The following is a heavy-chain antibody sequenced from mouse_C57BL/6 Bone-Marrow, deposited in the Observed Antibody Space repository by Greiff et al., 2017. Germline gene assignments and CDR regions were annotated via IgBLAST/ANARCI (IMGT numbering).Heavy chain of an antibody. CDR1: GFTFSSYG. CDR3: ARHLYYGSSYGY. CDR2: ISSGGSYT. V-gene: IGHV5-6*02. J-gene: IGHJ2*01. D-gene: IGHD1-1*01. Sequence: DVKLVESGGDLVKPGGSLKLSCAASGFTFSSYGMSWVRQTPDKRLEWVATISSGGSYTYYPDSVKGRFTISRDNAKNTLYLQMSSLKSEDTAMYYCARHLYYGSSYGYWGQGTTLTVSS.